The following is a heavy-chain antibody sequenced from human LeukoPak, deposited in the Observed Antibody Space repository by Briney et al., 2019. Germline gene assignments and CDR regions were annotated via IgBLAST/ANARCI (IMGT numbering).Heavy chain of an antibody. CDR2: ISYDGTTK. CDR3: ARMIFSRGFDY. V-gene: IGHV3-30*04. D-gene: IGHD3/OR15-3a*01. Sequence: GGSLRLSCAASGFTFSSYAMDWVRQAPGKGRGWVAVISYDGTTKSYAASVKGRFTISRDNSKNTLYLQMNSLRAEDTAVYYCARMIFSRGFDYWGQGALVTVSS. CDR1: GFTFSSYA. J-gene: IGHJ4*02.